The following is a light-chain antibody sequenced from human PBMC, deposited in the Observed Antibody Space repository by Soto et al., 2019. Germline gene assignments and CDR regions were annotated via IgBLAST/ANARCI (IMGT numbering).Light chain of an antibody. CDR1: QSLLHSDGYNH. CDR2: LGA. V-gene: IGKV2-28*01. Sequence: EIVMTQSPLSLSVTPGEPASISCRSSQSLLHSDGYNHLNWYLQKPGQSPQLLIYLGANRASGVPDRISASGAGTDFTLKISRVEAEDVGIYYCMQALHTPRTLSRGTRVEIK. J-gene: IGKJ1*01. CDR3: MQALHTPRT.